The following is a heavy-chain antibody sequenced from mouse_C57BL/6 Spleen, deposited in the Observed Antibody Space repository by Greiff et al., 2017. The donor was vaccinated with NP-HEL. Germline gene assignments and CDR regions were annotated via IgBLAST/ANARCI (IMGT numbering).Heavy chain of an antibody. J-gene: IGHJ4*01. CDR1: GFTFTDYY. CDR2: INHNGGST. Sequence: EVQVVESEAGLVQPGTSMKLSCTASGFTFTDYYMAWVRQIPEQGLEWVANINHNGGSTYYMDYFKSRFTITADNSTSILYLQLSSLTSEDTATYYCARGPRDAMDYWGQGTSVTVSS. CDR3: ARGPRDAMDY. V-gene: IGHV5-16*01.